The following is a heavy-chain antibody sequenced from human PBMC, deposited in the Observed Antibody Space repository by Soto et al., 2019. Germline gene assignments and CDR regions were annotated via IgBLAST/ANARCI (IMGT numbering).Heavy chain of an antibody. CDR3: ARGLGGIAAAPYYYYYMDV. D-gene: IGHD6-13*01. CDR1: GGSFSGYY. CDR2: INHSGST. Sequence: SETLSLTCAVYGGSFSGYYWSWIRQPPGKGLEWIGEINHSGSTNYNPSLKSRVTISVDTSKNQFSLKLSSVTAADTAVYYCARGLGGIAAAPYYYYYMDVWGKGTTVTVSS. J-gene: IGHJ6*03. V-gene: IGHV4-34*01.